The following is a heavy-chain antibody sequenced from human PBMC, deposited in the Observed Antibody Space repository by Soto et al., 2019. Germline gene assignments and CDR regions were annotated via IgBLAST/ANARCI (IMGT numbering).Heavy chain of an antibody. V-gene: IGHV4-59*01. D-gene: IGHD3-22*01. CDR2: LYYSGGT. Sequence: HVQLQESGPGLVTPSETLSLTCTVSGGSMNSFSWAWIRQPPGRGLELIGSLYYSGGTHFNPSLQSRVTIPVDTSKNQFSLRLSSMTAADTAIYYCARASYYDSSGYYPGAFDMWGQGTMVTVSS. CDR1: GGSMNSFS. CDR3: ARASYYDSSGYYPGAFDM. J-gene: IGHJ3*02.